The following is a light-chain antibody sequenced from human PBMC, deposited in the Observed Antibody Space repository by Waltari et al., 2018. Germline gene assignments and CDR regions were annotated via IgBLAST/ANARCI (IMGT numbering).Light chain of an antibody. CDR2: LGS. J-gene: IGKJ1*01. Sequence: DIVMTQSPLSLPVTPGEPASISCRSSQSLLHSNGYNSLDWYLQKPGQSPQLLIYLGSNLASGVPDRFSGSGSGTDFTLKISRVEAEDVGVYYCMQALQTPWTFGQGTKVEIK. V-gene: IGKV2-28*01. CDR1: QSLLHSNGYNS. CDR3: MQALQTPWT.